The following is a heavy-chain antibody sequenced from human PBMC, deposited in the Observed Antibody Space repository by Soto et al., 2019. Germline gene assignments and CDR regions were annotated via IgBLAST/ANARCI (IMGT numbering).Heavy chain of an antibody. CDR2: IIPIFGTA. D-gene: IGHD6-13*01. Sequence: GASVKVSCKAPGGTFSSYAISWVRQAPGQGLEWMGGIIPIFGTANYAQKFQGRVTITADESTSTAYMELSSLRSEDTAVYYCARDDLAAAGTAYYYYYGMDVWGQGTTVTVSS. J-gene: IGHJ6*02. CDR1: GGTFSSYA. CDR3: ARDDLAAAGTAYYYYYGMDV. V-gene: IGHV1-69*13.